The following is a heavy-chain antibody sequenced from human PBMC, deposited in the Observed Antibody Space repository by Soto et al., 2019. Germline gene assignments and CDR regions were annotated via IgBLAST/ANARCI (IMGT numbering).Heavy chain of an antibody. J-gene: IGHJ4*02. CDR1: GFTFNSYA. CDR2: ISSYGADT. CDR3: VKEGYMRSDWYGQFDY. Sequence: GGSLRLSCSASGFTFNSYAMHWIRQAPGKGLEFVSAISSYGADTYYADSVKGRFAISRDNSKNTLYLQMSSLRAEDTALYYCVKEGYMRSDWYGQFDYWGQGALVTVSS. V-gene: IGHV3-64D*06. D-gene: IGHD6-19*01.